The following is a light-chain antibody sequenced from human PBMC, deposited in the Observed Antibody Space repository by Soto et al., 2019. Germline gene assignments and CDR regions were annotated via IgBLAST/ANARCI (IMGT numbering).Light chain of an antibody. V-gene: IGLV2-23*01. J-gene: IGLJ1*01. CDR2: EGS. CDR1: SSDVGSYNL. CDR3: CSYAGSSTHHFYV. Sequence: QSALTQPASVSGSPGQSITISCTGTSSDVGSYNLVSWYQQHPGKAPKLMIYEGSKRPSGVSNRFSGSKSGNTASLTISGLQAEDEADYYCCSYAGSSTHHFYVFGTGTKLTVL.